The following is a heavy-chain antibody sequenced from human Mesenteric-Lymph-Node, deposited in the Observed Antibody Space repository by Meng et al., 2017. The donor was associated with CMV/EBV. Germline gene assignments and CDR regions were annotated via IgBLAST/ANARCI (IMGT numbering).Heavy chain of an antibody. D-gene: IGHD3-22*01. J-gene: IGHJ4*02. V-gene: IGHV3-23*01. CDR1: GFTFSSYA. CDR2: ISGSGAGT. Sequence: GGSLRLSCAASGFTFSSYAMSWVRQAPGKGLEWVSGISGSGAGTYYADSVKGRFTISRDNAKNSLYLQMNSLRAEDTAVYYCASNYYDSGSSDYWGQGTLVTVSS. CDR3: ASNYYDSGSSDY.